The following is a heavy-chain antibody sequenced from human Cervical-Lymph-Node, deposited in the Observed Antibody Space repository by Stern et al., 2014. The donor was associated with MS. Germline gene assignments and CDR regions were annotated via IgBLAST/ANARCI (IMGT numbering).Heavy chain of an antibody. J-gene: IGHJ5*02. V-gene: IGHV4-39*01. D-gene: IGHD6-19*01. CDR1: GGSISSSSYY. CDR2: IYYSGST. Sequence: QLQLQESGPGLVKPSETLSLTCTVSGGSISSSSYYWGWIRQPPGKGLEWIGSIYYSGSTYYNPSLQSRVTKSVDNSKNQFSPKRSSLTAADTAVYYCARQAVAGRVYRFDPWGQGTLVTVSS. CDR3: ARQAVAGRVYRFDP.